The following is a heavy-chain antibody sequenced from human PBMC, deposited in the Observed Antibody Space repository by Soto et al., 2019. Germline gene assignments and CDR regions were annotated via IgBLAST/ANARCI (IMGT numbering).Heavy chain of an antibody. D-gene: IGHD1-20*01. V-gene: IGHV3-48*01. Sequence: GGSRRLSCGASGFTFSTYSMNWVRQAPGKGLEWVSSISSSSTIYYADSVKGRFTISRDNAQNSLYLQMNSLRAEDTAMYYCAIVWSYNTALSSLSYDYWGQGALVTVS. CDR2: ISSSSTI. CDR1: GFTFSTYS. CDR3: AIVWSYNTALSSLSYDY. J-gene: IGHJ4*02.